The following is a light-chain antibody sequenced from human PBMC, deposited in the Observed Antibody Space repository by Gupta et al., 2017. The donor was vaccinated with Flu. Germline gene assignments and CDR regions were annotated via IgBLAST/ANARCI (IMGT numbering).Light chain of an antibody. J-gene: IGLJ3*02. V-gene: IGLV1-44*01. CDR2: HVT. CDR3: CAMHMSRNSEV. Sequence: TVTITCCLSSCKISSNYVPWYQQHPPAPPTLPLYHVTQRPSYGPDRFSVSKFVTSAALPISRLQEADEAAYYCCAMHMSRNSEVFGGGTKLTVL. CDR1: SCKISSNY.